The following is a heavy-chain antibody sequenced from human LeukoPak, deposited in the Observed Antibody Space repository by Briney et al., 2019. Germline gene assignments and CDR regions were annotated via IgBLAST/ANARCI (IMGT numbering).Heavy chain of an antibody. CDR3: VRSFNTYGYPTGY. V-gene: IGHV3-20*04. Sequence: PGGSLRLSCAASGFTFDDYGMSWVRQVPGEGLEWVSGINWNGGSIGYADSVRGRFTISRDNAKNSLYLQMSSLSAEDTALYYCVRSFNTYGYPTGYWGQGTLVTVSS. CDR2: INWNGGSI. J-gene: IGHJ4*02. D-gene: IGHD6-13*01. CDR1: GFTFDDYG.